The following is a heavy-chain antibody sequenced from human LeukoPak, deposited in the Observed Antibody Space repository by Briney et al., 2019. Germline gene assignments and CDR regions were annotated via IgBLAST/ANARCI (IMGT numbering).Heavy chain of an antibody. CDR1: GFTFDDYA. CDR2: ISWNSGSI. Sequence: GGSLRLSCAASGFTFDDYAMHWVRQAPGKGLEWVSGISWNSGSIGYADSVKGRFTISRDNAKNSLYLQMNSLRAEDTALYYCAKGPYSSSSYWGQGTLVTVSS. V-gene: IGHV3-9*01. J-gene: IGHJ4*02. CDR3: AKGPYSSSSY. D-gene: IGHD6-13*01.